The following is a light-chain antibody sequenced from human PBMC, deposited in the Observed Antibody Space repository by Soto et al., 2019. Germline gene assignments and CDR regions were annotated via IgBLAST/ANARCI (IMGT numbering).Light chain of an antibody. CDR2: GAS. Sequence: EIVMTQSPATLSVSPGGRASLSCRASHSVNSNLAWYQQKPGQAPRLLIYGASTRATGIPARFSGSGSGTEFTLTISSLQSEDFAVYYCQQYNDWPPWTFGQGTKVEIK. CDR1: HSVNSN. V-gene: IGKV3-15*01. J-gene: IGKJ1*01. CDR3: QQYNDWPPWT.